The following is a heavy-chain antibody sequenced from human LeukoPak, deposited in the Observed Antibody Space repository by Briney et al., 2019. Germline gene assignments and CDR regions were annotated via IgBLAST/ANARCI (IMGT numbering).Heavy chain of an antibody. CDR3: ARERGYAAFDI. J-gene: IGHJ3*02. CDR1: GFTFSSYE. CDR2: ISSSGSTI. V-gene: IGHV3-48*03. Sequence: GGSLRLSCAASGFTFSSYEMNWVRQAPGKGLEWVSYISSSGSTIYYADSVKGRFTISRDSAKNSLYLQMNSLRAEDTAVYYCARERGYAAFDIWGQGTMVTVSS. D-gene: IGHD5-12*01.